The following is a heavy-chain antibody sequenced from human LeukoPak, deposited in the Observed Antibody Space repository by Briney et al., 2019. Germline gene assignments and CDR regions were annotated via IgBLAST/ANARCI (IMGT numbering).Heavy chain of an antibody. CDR3: ARDKAATGTYNWFDP. V-gene: IGHV4-4*07. J-gene: IGHJ5*02. CDR1: GGSISIYY. CDR2: IYPSGST. Sequence: SETLSLTCTVSGGSISIYYWSWIRQPAGKGLEWIGRIYPSGSTNYNPSLKSRVTMSVDTSKNQFSLKLSSVTAADTAVYYCARDKAATGTYNWFDPWGQGTLVTVSS. D-gene: IGHD4-17*01.